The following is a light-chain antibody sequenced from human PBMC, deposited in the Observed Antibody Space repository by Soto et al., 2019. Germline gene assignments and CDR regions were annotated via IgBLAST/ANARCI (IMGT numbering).Light chain of an antibody. V-gene: IGKV3-20*01. CDR3: QQFVSSPLT. CDR1: QSVTQNF. CDR2: GAS. J-gene: IGKJ4*01. Sequence: EIVLTQSPGTLSLSPGERATLSCRASQSVTQNFLAWYQQRPGQSPRLLIYGASNRAAGIPDRFRGSGSGTDFSLTISRLEPEDFAVYYCQQFVSSPLTFGGGTKVEIK.